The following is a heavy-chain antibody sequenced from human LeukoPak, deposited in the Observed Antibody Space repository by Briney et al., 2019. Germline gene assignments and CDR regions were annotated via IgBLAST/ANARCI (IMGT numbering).Heavy chain of an antibody. D-gene: IGHD6-25*01. CDR1: GYTFTGYY. CDR3: ARDRGNYYYYYMDV. CDR2: INPNSGGT. Sequence: GASVKVSCKASGYTFTGYYMHWVRQAPGQGLEWMGWINPNSGGTNYAQKFQGRVTMTRDTSISTAYMELSRLRSDDTAVYYCARDRGNYYYYYMDVWGKGTTVTISS. V-gene: IGHV1-2*02. J-gene: IGHJ6*03.